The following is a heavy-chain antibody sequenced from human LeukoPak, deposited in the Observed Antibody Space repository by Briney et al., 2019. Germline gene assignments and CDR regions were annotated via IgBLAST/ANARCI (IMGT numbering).Heavy chain of an antibody. V-gene: IGHV3-7*01. D-gene: IGHD3-3*01. CDR3: MRQNRAYFFGH. CDR2: IRQDGSEK. CDR1: GFTFSNYW. J-gene: IGHJ1*01. Sequence: GGSLRLSCAASGFTFSNYWMTWGRQAPGKGLEWVANIRQDGSEKNYVDSVKGRFTISRDNAKNSLYLQMNSLRVEDTAVYFCMRQNRAYFFGHWGQGTLVTVSS.